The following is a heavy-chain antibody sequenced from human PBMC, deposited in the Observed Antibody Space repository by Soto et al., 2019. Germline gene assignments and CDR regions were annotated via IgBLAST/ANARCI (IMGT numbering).Heavy chain of an antibody. V-gene: IGHV3-23*01. CDR1: GFTFSSYA. CDR2: ISGSGGST. CDR3: AKSPQAAAGNLDY. J-gene: IGHJ4*02. D-gene: IGHD6-13*01. Sequence: EVQLLESGGGLVQPGGSLRLSCAASGFTFSSYAMSWVRQAPGKWLEWVSAISGSGGSTYYTDPVKGRFTISRDNSKKTLYLQLNSLRAEDTALYYCAKSPQAAAGNLDYWGQGTLVTVSS.